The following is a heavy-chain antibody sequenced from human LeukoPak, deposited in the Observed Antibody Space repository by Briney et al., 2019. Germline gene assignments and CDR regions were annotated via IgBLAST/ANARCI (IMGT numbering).Heavy chain of an antibody. J-gene: IGHJ6*03. Sequence: GASVKVSCKASGGTFSSYAISWVRQAPGQGLEWMGGIIPIFGTANYAQKFQGRVTITADESTSTAYMELSSLRSEDTAVYYCASHFHAGTGYTLEYYYYYMDVWGKGTTVTISS. CDR1: GGTFSSYA. D-gene: IGHD3/OR15-3a*01. CDR2: IIPIFGTA. CDR3: ASHFHAGTGYTLEYYYYYMDV. V-gene: IGHV1-69*13.